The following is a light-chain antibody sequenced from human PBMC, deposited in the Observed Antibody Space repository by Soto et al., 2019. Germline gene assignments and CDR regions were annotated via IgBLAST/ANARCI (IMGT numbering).Light chain of an antibody. CDR1: SSNIGAGYD. V-gene: IGLV1-40*01. CDR2: GNS. J-gene: IGLJ1*01. CDR3: QSYDSSLSGYV. Sequence: QSVLTQPPSVSGAPGQRVTISCTGSSSNIGAGYDVPWYQQLPGTAPKLLIYGNSKRPSGVPDRFSGSKSGTSASLAITGLQAEDEADYYCQSYDSSLSGYVFGTGTKLTVL.